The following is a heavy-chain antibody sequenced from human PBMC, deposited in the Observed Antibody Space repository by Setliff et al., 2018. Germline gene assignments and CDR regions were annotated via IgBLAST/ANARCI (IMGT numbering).Heavy chain of an antibody. CDR2: SDRGYYK. V-gene: IGHV3-30*19. Sequence: PGGSLRLPCKTSGFTFNDYGIQWVRQAPGKGLEWVASDRGYYKYYADSVRGRLTVSRDESKNTVFLEMNSLRVDDTATYYCAREGLTGPVVISVAYYFDSWGQGTVVTVSS. D-gene: IGHD2-21*01. CDR1: GFTFNDYG. J-gene: IGHJ4*02. CDR3: AREGLTGPVVISVAYYFDS.